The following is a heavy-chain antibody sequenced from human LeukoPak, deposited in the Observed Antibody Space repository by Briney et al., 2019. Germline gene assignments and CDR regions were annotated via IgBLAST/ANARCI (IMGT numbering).Heavy chain of an antibody. D-gene: IGHD6-6*01. Sequence: PSETLSLTCTVSGGSISSYYWSWIRQPPGKGLEWIGYIYYSGSTNYNPSLKSRVTISVDTSKNQFSLKLSSVTAADTAVYYCARDRQGSSSVYYYYGMDVWGQGTTVTVSS. J-gene: IGHJ6*02. CDR3: ARDRQGSSSVYYYYGMDV. CDR1: GGSISSYY. CDR2: IYYSGST. V-gene: IGHV4-59*01.